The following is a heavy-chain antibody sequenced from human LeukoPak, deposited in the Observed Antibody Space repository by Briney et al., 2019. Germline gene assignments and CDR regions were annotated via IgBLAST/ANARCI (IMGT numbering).Heavy chain of an antibody. D-gene: IGHD3-22*01. V-gene: IGHV3-30-3*01. J-gene: IGHJ3*01. Sequence: PGGSLRLSCAASGFPFGSYAVHWVRQFPGRGLDWVARISYNGDIKDYSVSAQGRFFISRDNTKNTMYLQMNSLRAEDTAIYYCVRRDYFDSRGRYVGDDAFDVWGLGTQVTVSS. CDR2: ISYNGDIK. CDR3: VRRDYFDSRGRYVGDDAFDV. CDR1: GFPFGSYA.